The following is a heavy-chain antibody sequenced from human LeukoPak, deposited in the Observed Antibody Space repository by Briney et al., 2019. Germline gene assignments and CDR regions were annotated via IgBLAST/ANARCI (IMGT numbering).Heavy chain of an antibody. J-gene: IGHJ4*02. CDR1: GGSFSGYY. CDR2: INHSGST. CDR3: ARRRRYCSSTSCYFGY. V-gene: IGHV4-34*01. Sequence: SETLSLTCAVYGGSFSGYYWSWIRQPPGKGLEWIGEINHSGSTNYNPSLKSRVTISVDTSKNQFSLKLSSVTAADTAVYYCARRRRYCSSTSCYFGYWGQGTLVTVSS. D-gene: IGHD2-2*01.